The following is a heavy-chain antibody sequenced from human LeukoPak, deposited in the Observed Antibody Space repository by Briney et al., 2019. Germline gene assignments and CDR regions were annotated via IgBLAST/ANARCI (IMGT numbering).Heavy chain of an antibody. CDR2: IYYSGST. CDR1: GGSISSSSYY. Sequence: SQTLSLTCTVSGGSISSSSYYWGWIRQPPGKGLDWIGSIYYSGSTYNNPSLKSRVTISVDPSKNPFSLKRSSVTAADTAVYYCARLWVRELFYYYYYMDVWGKGTTVTVSS. V-gene: IGHV4-39*01. CDR3: ARLWVRELFYYYYYMDV. D-gene: IGHD3-10*01. J-gene: IGHJ6*03.